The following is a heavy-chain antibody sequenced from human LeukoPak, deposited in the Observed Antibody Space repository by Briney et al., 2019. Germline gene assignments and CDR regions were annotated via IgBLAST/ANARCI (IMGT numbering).Heavy chain of an antibody. CDR1: GFPFSSYV. V-gene: IGHV3-30*18. CDR3: AKESGSGSYYNS. D-gene: IGHD3-10*01. Sequence: GSLRLSCAASGFPFSSYVMHWVRQAPGKGLEWVAVISYDGSDKYYADSVKGRFTISRDNSKNTLYLQMNSLRAEDTAVYYCAKESGSGSYYNSWGQGTLVTVSS. J-gene: IGHJ4*02. CDR2: ISYDGSDK.